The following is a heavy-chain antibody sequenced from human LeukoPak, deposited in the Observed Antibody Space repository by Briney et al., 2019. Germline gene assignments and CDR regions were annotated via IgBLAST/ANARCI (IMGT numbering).Heavy chain of an antibody. Sequence: GASVKVSCKASGYTFTSYGISWVRQAPGQGLEWMGWISVYNGNIHHAQKLQGRVTMTTDTFTSTAYMELRSLTSDDTAKYYCARDAPSVAVAGGPDYWGQGTLVSVSS. CDR3: ARDAPSVAVAGGPDY. D-gene: IGHD6-19*01. CDR1: GYTFTSYG. J-gene: IGHJ4*02. CDR2: ISVYNGNI. V-gene: IGHV1-18*01.